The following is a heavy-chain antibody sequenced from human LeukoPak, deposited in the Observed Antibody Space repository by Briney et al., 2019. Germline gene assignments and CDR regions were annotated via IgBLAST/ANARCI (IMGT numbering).Heavy chain of an antibody. CDR1: GFTFSSYV. J-gene: IGHJ4*02. D-gene: IGHD6-19*01. V-gene: IGHV3-48*01. CDR3: AKGGQWLGTDY. Sequence: GGSLRLSCAASGFTFSSYVMHWVRQAPGKGLEWVSYISSSGSTIYYADSVKGRFTISRDNSKNTLYLQMNSLRAEDTAVYYCAKGGQWLGTDYWGQGTLVTVSS. CDR2: ISSSGSTI.